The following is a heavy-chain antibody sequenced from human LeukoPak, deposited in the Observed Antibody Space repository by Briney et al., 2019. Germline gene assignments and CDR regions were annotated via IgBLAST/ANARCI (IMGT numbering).Heavy chain of an antibody. J-gene: IGHJ2*01. CDR3: ARDCGAGTTGDGFDL. CDR1: GYTFTSYG. D-gene: IGHD1-7*01. Sequence: ASVKVSCKASGYTFTSYGISWVRQAPGQGLEWMGWISAYNGNTNYAQKLQGRVTMTTDTSTSTAYMELRSLRSDDTAVYYCARDCGAGTTGDGFDLWGRGTLVTVSS. CDR2: ISAYNGNT. V-gene: IGHV1-18*01.